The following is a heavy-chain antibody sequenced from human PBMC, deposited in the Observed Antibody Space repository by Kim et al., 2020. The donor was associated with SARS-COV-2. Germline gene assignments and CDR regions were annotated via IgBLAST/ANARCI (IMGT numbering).Heavy chain of an antibody. D-gene: IGHD3-22*01. Sequence: YADYVKGRFTISRDNDKNTLYLQMNSLRAEDTAVYYCASDYYDSSGPADYWGQGTLVTVSS. V-gene: IGHV3-74*01. CDR3: ASDYYDSSGPADY. J-gene: IGHJ4*02.